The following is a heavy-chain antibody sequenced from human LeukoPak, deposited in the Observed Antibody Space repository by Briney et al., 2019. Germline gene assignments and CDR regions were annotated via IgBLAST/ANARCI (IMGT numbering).Heavy chain of an antibody. CDR1: GFTFSSYW. Sequence: GGSLRLSCAAPGFTFSSYWMHWVRQAPGKGLVWVSRINSDGSSTSYADSVKGRFTISRDNAKNTLYLQMNSLRAEDTAVYYCAREGYCSSTSCYAIYGMDVWGQGTTVTVSS. CDR2: INSDGSST. V-gene: IGHV3-74*01. J-gene: IGHJ6*02. D-gene: IGHD2-2*01. CDR3: AREGYCSSTSCYAIYGMDV.